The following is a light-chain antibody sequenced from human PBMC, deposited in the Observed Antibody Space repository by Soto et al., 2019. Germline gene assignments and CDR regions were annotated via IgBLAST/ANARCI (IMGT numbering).Light chain of an antibody. Sequence: EIVMTQSPATLSVSPGERATLSCRASQSVARNIAWYQQKPGQAPRLLIYDASTRATGIPARFSGSGSGTEFTVTISSVQSEDFAVYYCQQYTNWHWTFGQGTKVEIK. J-gene: IGKJ1*01. CDR1: QSVARN. CDR2: DAS. CDR3: QQYTNWHWT. V-gene: IGKV3-15*01.